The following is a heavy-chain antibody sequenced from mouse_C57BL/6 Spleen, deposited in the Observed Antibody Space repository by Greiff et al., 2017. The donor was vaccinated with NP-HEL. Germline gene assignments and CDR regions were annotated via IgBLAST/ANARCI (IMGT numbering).Heavy chain of an antibody. Sequence: VQLQQSGPELVKPGASVKISCKASGYTFTDYYMNWVKQSHGKSLEWIGDINPNNGGTSYNQKFKGKATLTVDKSSSTAYMELRSLTSEDSAVYYCARSEYGHWYFDVWGTGTTVTVSS. D-gene: IGHD1-1*02. V-gene: IGHV1-26*01. CDR2: INPNNGGT. CDR1: GYTFTDYY. J-gene: IGHJ1*03. CDR3: ARSEYGHWYFDV.